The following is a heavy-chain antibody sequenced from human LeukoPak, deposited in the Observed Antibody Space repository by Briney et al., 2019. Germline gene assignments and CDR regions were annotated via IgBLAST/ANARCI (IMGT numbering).Heavy chain of an antibody. CDR2: IYSGGTT. V-gene: IGHV3-66*01. D-gene: IGHD4-17*01. CDR3: ASKVTTGY. Sequence: GGSLRLSCVISGLTVSSTYMSWVRQALGKGLEWVAVIYSGGTTNYADSVKGRFIVYRDSSKNTLYLQMNSLRAEDTAVYYCASKVTTGYWGQGTLVTVSS. J-gene: IGHJ4*02. CDR1: GLTVSSTY.